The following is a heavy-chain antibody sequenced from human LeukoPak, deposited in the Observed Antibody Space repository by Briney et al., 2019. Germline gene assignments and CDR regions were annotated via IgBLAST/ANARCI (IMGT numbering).Heavy chain of an antibody. V-gene: IGHV3-23*01. Sequence: GGSLRLSCAASGFTFSSYAMSWVRQAPGKGLEWVTAISGSGTNTFYTDSVKGRFTISRDNSKNTLYLQMNSLRAEDTAVYYCARDVEVWVVSDGLDIWGQGTMVTVSP. CDR3: ARDVEVWVVSDGLDI. D-gene: IGHD2-8*02. CDR2: ISGSGTNT. J-gene: IGHJ3*02. CDR1: GFTFSSYA.